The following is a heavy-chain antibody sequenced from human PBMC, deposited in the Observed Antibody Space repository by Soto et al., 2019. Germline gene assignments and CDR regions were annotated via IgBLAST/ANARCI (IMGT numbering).Heavy chain of an antibody. V-gene: IGHV4-39*02. CDR1: GGSISGSAYY. CDR2: ISSRGRT. J-gene: IGHJ4*02. CDR3: ARPYFYGAGSYFGYFDY. D-gene: IGHD3-10*01. Sequence: QLQLQESGPGLVKPSETLSLICTVSGGSISGSAYYWGWVRQPQGKGLEWIGTISSRGRTFYNPTLKRRVTISGDTSESHFSLKLTCVTVADTAVYYCARPYFYGAGSYFGYFDYWGQGALVTVSS.